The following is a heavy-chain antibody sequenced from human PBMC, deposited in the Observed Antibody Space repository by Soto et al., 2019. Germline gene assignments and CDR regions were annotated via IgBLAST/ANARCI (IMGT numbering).Heavy chain of an antibody. CDR2: IYYSGST. J-gene: IGHJ5*02. Sequence: SETLSLTCTVSGDSMSSYYWSWIRQPPGKGLEWIGYIYYSGSTTYNPSLRSRVTISVDTSKNQFSLKLSSVTAADTAVYYCLRPYSRYDLGRKSFDPWGQGPLVTVSS. V-gene: IGHV4-59*08. CDR1: GDSMSSYY. CDR3: LRPYSRYDLGRKSFDP. D-gene: IGHD5-12*01.